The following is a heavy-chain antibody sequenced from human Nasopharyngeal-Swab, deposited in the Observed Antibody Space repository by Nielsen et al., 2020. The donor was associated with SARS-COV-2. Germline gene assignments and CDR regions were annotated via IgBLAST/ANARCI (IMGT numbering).Heavy chain of an antibody. CDR1: GFTFSSYA. Sequence: LKISCAASGFTFSSYAMSWVRQAPGKGLEWVSAISGSGGSTYYADSVKGRFTISRDNSKNTLYLQMNSLRAEDTAVYYCASPFGVPGYYYYGMDVWGQGTTVTVSS. J-gene: IGHJ6*02. CDR2: ISGSGGST. V-gene: IGHV3-23*01. D-gene: IGHD3-3*01. CDR3: ASPFGVPGYYYYGMDV.